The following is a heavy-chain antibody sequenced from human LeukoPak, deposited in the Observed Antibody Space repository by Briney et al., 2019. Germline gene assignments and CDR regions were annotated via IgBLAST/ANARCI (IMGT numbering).Heavy chain of an antibody. CDR3: ASRTMIVVVG. Sequence: PSETLSLTCTVSGGSISSSSYYWGWIRQPPGKGLEWIGSIYYSGSTYYNPSLKSRVTISVDTSKNQFSLKLSSVTAADTAVYYCASRTMIVVVGWGQGTLVTVSS. J-gene: IGHJ4*02. CDR2: IYYSGST. CDR1: GGSISSSSYY. D-gene: IGHD3-22*01. V-gene: IGHV4-39*07.